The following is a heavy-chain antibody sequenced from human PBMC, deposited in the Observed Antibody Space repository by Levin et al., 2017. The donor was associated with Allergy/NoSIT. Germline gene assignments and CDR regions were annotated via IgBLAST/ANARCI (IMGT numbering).Heavy chain of an antibody. Sequence: NPGESLKISCKASGFTFSDYWIGWVRQMPGQGLEWMGIIFSGDSKTRYSPSFQGQVTLSVDESTSTAFLPFNSLRASDTGVYFGARQYQQLVFDHWGQGTLVTVSS. CDR3: ARQYQQLVFDH. CDR2: IFSGDSKT. J-gene: IGHJ4*02. CDR1: GFTFSDYW. D-gene: IGHD2-15*01. V-gene: IGHV5-51*01.